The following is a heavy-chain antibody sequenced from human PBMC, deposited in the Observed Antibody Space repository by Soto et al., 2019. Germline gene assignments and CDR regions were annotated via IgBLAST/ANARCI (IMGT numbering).Heavy chain of an antibody. CDR2: IIPIFGTA. V-gene: IGHV1-69*13. J-gene: IGHJ6*02. CDR3: ASARRTNRYCSSTSCYGGWLALYYYYYYGMDV. Sequence: GASVKVSCKASGGTFSSYAISWVRQAPGQGLEWMGGIIPIFGTANYAQKFQGRVTITADESTSTAYMELSSLRSEDTAVYYCASARRTNRYCSSTSCYGGWLALYYYYYYGMDVWGQGTTVTVSS. CDR1: GGTFSSYA. D-gene: IGHD2-2*01.